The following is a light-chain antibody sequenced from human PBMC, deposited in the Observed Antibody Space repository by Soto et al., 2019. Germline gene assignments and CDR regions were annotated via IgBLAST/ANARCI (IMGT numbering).Light chain of an antibody. CDR3: QKRSNWPT. J-gene: IGKJ4*01. CDR2: DAS. Sequence: EIVLTQSPATLSLSPGERATLSCRASQSVSSYLAWYQQKPGQAPRLLIYDASNRATGIPARFSGSGSGTDSTLTISSLEPEDFAVYYCQKRSNWPTFGGGTKVEIK. V-gene: IGKV3-11*01. CDR1: QSVSSY.